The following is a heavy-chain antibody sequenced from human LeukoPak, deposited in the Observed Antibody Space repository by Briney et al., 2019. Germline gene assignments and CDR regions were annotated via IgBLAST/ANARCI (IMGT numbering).Heavy chain of an antibody. CDR2: ISSSSSYI. V-gene: IGHV3-21*01. J-gene: IGHJ4*02. Sequence: GGSLRLSCAASGFTFSSYSMTWVRQAPGKGLEWVSSISSSSSYIYYADSVKGRFTISRDNAKNSLYLQMNSLRAEDTAVYYCAREDDSNALPTDYWGQGTLVTVSS. CDR1: GFTFSSYS. D-gene: IGHD3-22*01. CDR3: AREDDSNALPTDY.